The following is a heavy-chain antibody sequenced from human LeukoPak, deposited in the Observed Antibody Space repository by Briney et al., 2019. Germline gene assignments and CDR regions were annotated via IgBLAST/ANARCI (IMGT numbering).Heavy chain of an antibody. V-gene: IGHV1-18*01. CDR2: ISAYNGNT. J-gene: IGHJ3*02. CDR1: GYTFTSYG. Sequence: GASVKVSCTASGYTFTSYGISWVRQAPGQGLEWMGWISAYNGNTNYAQKLQGRVTMTTDTSTSTAYMELRSLRSDDTAVYYCAILQGDDYGDYGNLDAFDIWGQGTMVTVSS. D-gene: IGHD4-17*01. CDR3: AILQGDDYGDYGNLDAFDI.